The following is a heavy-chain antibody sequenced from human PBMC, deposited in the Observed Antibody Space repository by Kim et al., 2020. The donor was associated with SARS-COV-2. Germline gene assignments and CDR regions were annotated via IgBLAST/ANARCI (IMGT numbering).Heavy chain of an antibody. D-gene: IGHD2-15*01. CDR3: ARIGDY. CDR2: PGDAYA. V-gene: IGHV5-51*01. J-gene: IGHJ4*02. Sequence: PGDAYARYSPSFQGQVTISADKSISTAYLQWSSLKASDTAMYYCARIGDYWGQGTLVTVSS.